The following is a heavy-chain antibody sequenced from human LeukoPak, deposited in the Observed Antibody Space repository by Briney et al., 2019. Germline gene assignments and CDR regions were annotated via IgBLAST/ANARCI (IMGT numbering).Heavy chain of an antibody. CDR1: GFTFSSYW. Sequence: GGSLRLSCAASGFTFSSYWMSWVRQAPGKGLEWVSYISSSGSTIYYADSVKGRFTISRDNAKNSLYLQMNSLRAEDTAVYYCARDRSLSRYFDYWGQGTLVTVSS. CDR3: ARDRSLSRYFDY. CDR2: ISSSGSTI. J-gene: IGHJ4*02. V-gene: IGHV3-48*04. D-gene: IGHD6-25*01.